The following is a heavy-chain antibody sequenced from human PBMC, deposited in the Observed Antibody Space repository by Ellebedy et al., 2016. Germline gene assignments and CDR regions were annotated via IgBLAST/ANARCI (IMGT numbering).Heavy chain of an antibody. CDR1: GFTFSSYA. D-gene: IGHD3-16*02. V-gene: IGHV3-30-3*01. CDR3: ARGQYDYVWGSYRLDY. CDR2: ISYDGSNK. Sequence: GGSLRLSXAASGFTFSSYAMHWVRQAPGKGLEWVAVISYDGSNKYYADSVKGRFTISRDNSKNTLYLQMNSLRAEDTAVYYCARGQYDYVWGSYRLDYWGQGTLVTVSS. J-gene: IGHJ4*02.